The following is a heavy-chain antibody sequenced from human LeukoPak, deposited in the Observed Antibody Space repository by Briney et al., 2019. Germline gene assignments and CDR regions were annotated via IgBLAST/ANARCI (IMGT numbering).Heavy chain of an antibody. V-gene: IGHV4-4*07. CDR2: IYTSGST. CDR1: GGSISSYY. D-gene: IGHD3-22*01. Sequence: PSETLSLTCTVSGGSISSYYWSWIRQPAGKGLEWIGRIYTSGSTNYNPSLKSRVTMSVDTSKNQFSLKLSSVTAADTAVYYCARDYDSSGYYTWFDPWGQGTLVTVSS. J-gene: IGHJ5*02. CDR3: ARDYDSSGYYTWFDP.